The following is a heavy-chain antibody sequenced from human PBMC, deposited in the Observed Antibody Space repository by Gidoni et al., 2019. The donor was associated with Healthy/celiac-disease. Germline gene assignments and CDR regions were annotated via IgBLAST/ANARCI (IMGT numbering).Heavy chain of an antibody. Sequence: QVQLVQSGAEVKKPGASVKVSCKESGYTFTSYYMHWVRQAPGQGLEWMGIINPSGGSTSYAHKLQGRVTMTRDTSTSTVYMELSSLRSEDTAVYYCARGLDISVAGHWYFDLWGRGTLVTVSS. CDR1: GYTFTSYY. CDR2: INPSGGST. CDR3: ARGLDISVAGHWYFDL. D-gene: IGHD6-19*01. J-gene: IGHJ2*01. V-gene: IGHV1-46*04.